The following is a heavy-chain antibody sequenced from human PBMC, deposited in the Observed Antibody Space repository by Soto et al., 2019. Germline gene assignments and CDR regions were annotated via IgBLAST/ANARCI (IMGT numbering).Heavy chain of an antibody. CDR1: GYTFTSYD. V-gene: IGHV1-8*01. CDR2: MNPNSGNT. J-gene: IGHJ4*02. CDR3: ARERSSGWYVDY. Sequence: QVQLVQSGAEVKKPGASVKVSCKASGYTFTSYDINWVRQATGQGLEWMGWMNPNSGNTVYAQKFQGRVTMTRNTSVSTAYMELRSLRSEDTDVYYCARERSSGWYVDYWGQGTLVTVSS. D-gene: IGHD6-19*01.